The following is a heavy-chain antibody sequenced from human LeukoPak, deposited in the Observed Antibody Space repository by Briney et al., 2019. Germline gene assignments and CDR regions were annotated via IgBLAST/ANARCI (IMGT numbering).Heavy chain of an antibody. CDR1: GGSISSYY. CDR3: ARVVQYYYYMDV. D-gene: IGHD3-10*01. J-gene: IGHJ6*03. CDR2: IYYSGST. Sequence: SETLSLTCTVSGGSISSYYWSWIRQPPGKGLEWIGYIYYSGSTSYNPSLKGRVTISVDTSKNQFSLKLSSVTAADTAVYYCARVVQYYYYMDVWGKGTTVTVSS. V-gene: IGHV4-59*01.